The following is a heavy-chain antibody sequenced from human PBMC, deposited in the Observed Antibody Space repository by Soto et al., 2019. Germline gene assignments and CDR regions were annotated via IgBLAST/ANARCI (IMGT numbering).Heavy chain of an antibody. J-gene: IGHJ6*02. V-gene: IGHV3-23*01. CDR1: GFTFSSYA. Sequence: GSLRLSCAASGFTFSSYAMSWVRQAPGKGLEWVPAISGSGGSTYYADSVKGRFTISRDNSKNTLYLQMNSLRAEDTAVYYCAKPPPYYYYYGMDVWGQGTTVTVSS. CDR3: AKPPPYYYYYGMDV. CDR2: ISGSGGST.